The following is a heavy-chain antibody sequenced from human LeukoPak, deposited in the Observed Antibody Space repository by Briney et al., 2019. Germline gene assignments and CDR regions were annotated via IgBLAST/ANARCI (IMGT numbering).Heavy chain of an antibody. CDR1: GGSISSSSYY. CDR2: SYYSGST. CDR3: AREIVGATTFDY. V-gene: IGHV4-61*01. Sequence: PSETLSLTCTVSGGSISSSSYYWGWIRQPPGKGLEWIGYSYYSGSTNYNPSLKSRVTISVDTSKNQFSLKLSSVTAADTAVYYCAREIVGATTFDYWGQGTLVTVSS. D-gene: IGHD1-26*01. J-gene: IGHJ4*02.